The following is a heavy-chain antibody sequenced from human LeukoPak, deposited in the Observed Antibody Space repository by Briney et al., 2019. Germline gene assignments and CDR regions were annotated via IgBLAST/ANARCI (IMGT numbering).Heavy chain of an antibody. Sequence: SETLSLTCSVSGYSISSGYYWNWIRQPPGKGLEWIAEISHSGSTRYNPSLKSRVTISVDTSKNQFYLKVNSVTAADTAVYYCVRSEVETSGRDYWGHGTLVTVSS. CDR3: VRSEVETSGRDY. CDR1: GYSISSGYY. CDR2: ISHSGST. V-gene: IGHV4-38-2*02. D-gene: IGHD2-15*01. J-gene: IGHJ4*01.